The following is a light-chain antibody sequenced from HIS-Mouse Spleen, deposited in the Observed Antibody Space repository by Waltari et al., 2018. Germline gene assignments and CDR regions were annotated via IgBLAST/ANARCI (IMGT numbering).Light chain of an antibody. CDR2: EGS. J-gene: IGLJ2*01. CDR3: CSYAGSSTFEV. Sequence: QSALTQPASVSGSPGQSTTISCTGTSSHVGSYTLVSRYQQHPGKAPKLMIYEGSKRPSGVSNRFSGSKSGNTASLTISGLQAEDEADYYCCSYAGSSTFEVFGGGTKLTVL. V-gene: IGLV2-23*03. CDR1: SSHVGSYTL.